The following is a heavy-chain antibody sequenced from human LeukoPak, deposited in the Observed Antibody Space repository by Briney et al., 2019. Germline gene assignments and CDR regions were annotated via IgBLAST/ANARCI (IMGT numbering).Heavy chain of an antibody. CDR3: ARHRDGSSGWVSQFTGYYYYMDV. CDR1: GYSFTSYW. J-gene: IGHJ6*03. CDR2: IYPGDSDT. Sequence: KTGESLKISCKGSGYSFTSYWIGWVRQMPGKGLEWMGIIYPGDSDTRYSPSFQGQVTISADKSISTAYLQWSSLKASDTAMYYCARHRDGSSGWVSQFTGYYYYMDVWGKGTTVTVSS. V-gene: IGHV5-51*01. D-gene: IGHD3-22*01.